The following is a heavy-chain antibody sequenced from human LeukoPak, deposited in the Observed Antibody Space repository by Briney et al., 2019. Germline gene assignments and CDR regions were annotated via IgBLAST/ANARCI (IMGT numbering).Heavy chain of an antibody. V-gene: IGHV3-74*01. Sequence: GGSLRLSCAASGFTFSSYWMHWVRQAPGKGLVWVSRINSDGSSTSYADSVKGRFTISRDNAKNTLYLQMNSLRAEDTAVYYCARVGVEWLLYYYYYMDVWGKGTTVTISS. D-gene: IGHD3-3*01. CDR3: ARVGVEWLLYYYYYMDV. J-gene: IGHJ6*03. CDR1: GFTFSSYW. CDR2: INSDGSST.